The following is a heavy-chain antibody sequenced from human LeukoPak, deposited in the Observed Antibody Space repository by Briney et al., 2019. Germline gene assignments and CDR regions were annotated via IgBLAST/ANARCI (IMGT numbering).Heavy chain of an antibody. CDR1: GFTFDDYA. V-gene: IGHV3-43*02. CDR3: AKDISRNFVVVPAADY. CDR2: ISGDGGST. J-gene: IGHJ4*02. D-gene: IGHD2-2*01. Sequence: PGGSLRLSCAASGFTFDDYAMHWVCQPPGKSLEWVSLISGDGGSTYYADSVKGRFTVSRDNSKNSLYLQMNSLRTEDTALYYCAKDISRNFVVVPAADYWGQGTLVTVSS.